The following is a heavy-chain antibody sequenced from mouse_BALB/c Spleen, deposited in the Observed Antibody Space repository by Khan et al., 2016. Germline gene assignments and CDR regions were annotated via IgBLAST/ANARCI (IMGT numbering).Heavy chain of an antibody. CDR2: IDSSGST. D-gene: IGHD2-12*01. CDR1: GYSITSDYA. V-gene: IGHV3-2*02. J-gene: IGHJ3*01. Sequence: EVQLQESGPGLVKPSQSLSLTCTVTGYSITSDYAWNWIRQFPGNKLEWMGYIDSSGSTTYNPSLKSRVSITRDTSKNQIFLQLNSVTTEDTATYSAATPYELFVYWGLGALVTVSA. CDR3: ATPYELFVY.